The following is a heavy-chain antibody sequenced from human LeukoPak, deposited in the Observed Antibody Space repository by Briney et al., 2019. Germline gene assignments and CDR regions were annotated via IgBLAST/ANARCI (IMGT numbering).Heavy chain of an antibody. Sequence: GGSLRLSCAASGFTFSSYAMHWVRQAPGKGLEWVAVISYDGSNKYYADSVKGRFTISRDNSKNTLYLQMNSLKAEDTAVYYCARDLNYYDSSGYSLGAFDIWGQGTMVTVSS. CDR2: ISYDGSNK. CDR1: GFTFSSYA. V-gene: IGHV3-30-3*01. J-gene: IGHJ3*02. D-gene: IGHD3-22*01. CDR3: ARDLNYYDSSGYSLGAFDI.